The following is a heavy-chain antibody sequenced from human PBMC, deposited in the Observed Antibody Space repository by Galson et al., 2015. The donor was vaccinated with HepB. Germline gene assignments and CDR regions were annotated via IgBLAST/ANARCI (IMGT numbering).Heavy chain of an antibody. CDR1: GFTFDNYA. V-gene: IGHV3-23*01. Sequence: SLRLSCAASGFTFDNYAMSWVRQAPGKGLEWVSAISSGGYSTYYADSVKGRFTISRDNSKNTLYLQMNSLRAEDTAVYYCARRGDIVVVAAVEEFDYWGQGTLVTVSS. J-gene: IGHJ4*02. D-gene: IGHD2-15*01. CDR2: ISSGGYST. CDR3: ARRGDIVVVAAVEEFDY.